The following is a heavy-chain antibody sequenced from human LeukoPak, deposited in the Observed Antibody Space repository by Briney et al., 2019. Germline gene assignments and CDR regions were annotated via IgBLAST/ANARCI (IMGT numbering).Heavy chain of an antibody. Sequence: GGSLRLSCAASGFTFSNYGMHWVRQAPGKGLEWVAVIWYDGSNKYYADSAKGRFTISRDNSKNTLYLQMNSLRAEDTAVYYCARDLLYDSGYYYGMDVWGQGATVTVSS. V-gene: IGHV3-33*01. CDR3: ARDLLYDSGYYYGMDV. CDR2: IWYDGSNK. CDR1: GFTFSNYG. J-gene: IGHJ6*02. D-gene: IGHD3-3*01.